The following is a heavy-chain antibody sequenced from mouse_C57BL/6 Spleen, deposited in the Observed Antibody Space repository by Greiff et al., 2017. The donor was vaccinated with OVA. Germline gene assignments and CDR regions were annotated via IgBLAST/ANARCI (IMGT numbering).Heavy chain of an antibody. J-gene: IGHJ2*01. V-gene: IGHV1-55*01. CDR2: IYPGSGST. CDR1: GYTFTSYW. D-gene: IGHD4-1*01. Sequence: QVQLQQPGAELVKPGASVKMSCKASGYTFTSYWITWVKQRPGQGLEWIGDIYPGSGSTNYNAKFKSKATLTVDTSSSTAYMQLSSLTSEDSAVYYCARWELGRRYFDYWGQGTTLTVSS. CDR3: ARWELGRRYFDY.